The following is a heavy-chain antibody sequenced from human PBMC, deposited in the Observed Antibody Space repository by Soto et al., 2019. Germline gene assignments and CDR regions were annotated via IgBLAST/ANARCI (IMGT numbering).Heavy chain of an antibody. Sequence: QVQLQQWGAGLLKPSETLSLTCAVYGGSFSGYYWSWIRQPPGKGLEWIGEINHSGSTNYNPSLTSRATISLDTSKSQFSLKLSSVTAADTAVYYCASPAIAAAVSAFDYWGQGTLVTVSS. CDR2: INHSGST. CDR3: ASPAIAAAVSAFDY. J-gene: IGHJ4*02. D-gene: IGHD6-13*01. V-gene: IGHV4-34*01. CDR1: GGSFSGYY.